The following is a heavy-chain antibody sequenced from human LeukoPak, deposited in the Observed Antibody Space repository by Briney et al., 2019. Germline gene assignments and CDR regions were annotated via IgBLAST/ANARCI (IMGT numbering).Heavy chain of an antibody. J-gene: IGHJ4*02. CDR3: GRGIPVDY. V-gene: IGHV3-11*01. CDR2: ISGNGGTK. Sequence: PGGSLRLSCAASGFTFSNYYISWIRQAPGKGLEWVSYISGNGGTKYDADSVKGRFIMTRGSAKKSVYLQMTSLRVEDTAVYYCGRGIPVDYWGQGLLVTVSS. CDR1: GFTFSNYY.